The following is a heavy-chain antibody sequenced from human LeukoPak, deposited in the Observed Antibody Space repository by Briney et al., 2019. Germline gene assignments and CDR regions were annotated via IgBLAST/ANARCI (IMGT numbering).Heavy chain of an antibody. CDR3: ARIFDS. Sequence: SETLSLTCTVSGGSVSTSDYYWGWIRQTPGKGLEWIGDILYNGKTNYNPSLKGRVTISIDTSKNQFSLKLPSVTAADTAVYYCARIFDSWGQGTLVTVSS. CDR1: GGSVSTSDYY. CDR2: ILYNGKT. J-gene: IGHJ4*02. V-gene: IGHV4-39*07.